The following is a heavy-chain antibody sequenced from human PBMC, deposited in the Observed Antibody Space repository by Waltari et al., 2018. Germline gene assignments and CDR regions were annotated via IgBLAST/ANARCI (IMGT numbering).Heavy chain of an antibody. CDR3: ARDLGSDYGNRDY. CDR2: INPNSGDT. J-gene: IGHJ4*02. Sequence: QVHLVQSGAEVKKPGASVQVSCKASGYTFTGYYIQWVRRAPGQGREWMGRINPNSGDTNYAQKFQGRVTLTRDTSINTAYMELSSLKSDDTAVYYCARDLGSDYGNRDYWGQGTLVTVPS. D-gene: IGHD4-17*01. CDR1: GYTFTGYY. V-gene: IGHV1-2*06.